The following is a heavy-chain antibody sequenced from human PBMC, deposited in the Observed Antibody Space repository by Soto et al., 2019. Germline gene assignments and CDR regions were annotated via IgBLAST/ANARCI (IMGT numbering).Heavy chain of an antibody. CDR1: GFTFSSYG. V-gene: IGHV3-33*01. CDR3: ARDREDYYDSSGYYFDY. CDR2: IWYDGSNK. D-gene: IGHD3-22*01. J-gene: IGHJ4*02. Sequence: LRLSCAASGFTFSSYGMHWVRQAPGKGLEWVAVIWYDGSNKYYADSVKGRFTISRDNSKNTLYLQMNSLRAEDTAVYYCARDREDYYDSSGYYFDYWGQGTLVTVSS.